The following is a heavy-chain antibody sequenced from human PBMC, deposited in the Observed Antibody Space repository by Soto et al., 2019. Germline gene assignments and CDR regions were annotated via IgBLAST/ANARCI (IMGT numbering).Heavy chain of an antibody. Sequence: QVQLEQSGAEVKKPGSSVKVSCKASGGTFRTAAISWVRQAPGQGLEWMGGIMPVFRTPDYAQKFQGRVTITADESMNTAYMEVSGLRSDDTAVYYCARDNDRPQLGGNYYYILDVWGQGTTITVSS. CDR2: IMPVFRTP. CDR1: GGTFRTAA. CDR3: ARDNDRPQLGGNYYYILDV. J-gene: IGHJ6*02. D-gene: IGHD2-8*01. V-gene: IGHV1-69*12.